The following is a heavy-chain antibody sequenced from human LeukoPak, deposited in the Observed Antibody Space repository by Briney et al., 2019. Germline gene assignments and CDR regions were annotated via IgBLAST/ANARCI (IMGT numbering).Heavy chain of an antibody. J-gene: IGHJ4*02. CDR3: ARVYYYGSGSFSFDY. CDR2: IYSDGST. D-gene: IGHD3-10*01. V-gene: IGHV3-66*01. Sequence: GGSLRLSCAASGFSVSSNYMSWVRQAPGKGLEGVSVIYSDGSTYYADSVKGRFTISRDYSKNTLFLQVNSLRAEDTAVYYCARVYYYGSGSFSFDYWGQGTLVTVSS. CDR1: GFSVSSNY.